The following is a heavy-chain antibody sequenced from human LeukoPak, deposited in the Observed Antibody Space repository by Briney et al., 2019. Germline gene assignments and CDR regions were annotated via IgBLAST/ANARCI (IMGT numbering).Heavy chain of an antibody. V-gene: IGHV3-23*01. Sequence: PGGSLRLSCAVSGITLSNYGMSWVRQAPGKGLEWVAGISGSGGGTNYADSVKGRFTISRDNAKNILYLQMNNLGAEDTAVYFCAKRGVVIRVILVGFHKEAYYFDSWGQGALVTVSS. D-gene: IGHD3-22*01. CDR2: ISGSGGGT. J-gene: IGHJ4*02. CDR1: GITLSNYG. CDR3: AKRGVVIRVILVGFHKEAYYFDS.